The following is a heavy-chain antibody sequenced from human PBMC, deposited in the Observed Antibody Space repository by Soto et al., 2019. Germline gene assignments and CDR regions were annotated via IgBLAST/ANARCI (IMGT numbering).Heavy chain of an antibody. V-gene: IGHV3-30-3*01. CDR3: ARDMYHYYYYGMDV. CDR1: GFTFSSYA. Sequence: QVQLVESGGGVVQPGRSLRLSCAASGFTFSSYAMHWVRQAPGKGLEWVAVISYDGSNKYYADSVKGRFTISRDNSKNTLNLQMNSLRAEDTAVYYCARDMYHYYYYGMDVWGQGTTVTVSS. J-gene: IGHJ6*02. D-gene: IGHD2-2*01. CDR2: ISYDGSNK.